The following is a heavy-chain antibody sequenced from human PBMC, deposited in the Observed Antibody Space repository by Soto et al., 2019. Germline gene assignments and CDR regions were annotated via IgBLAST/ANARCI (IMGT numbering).Heavy chain of an antibody. CDR2: IYYSGST. J-gene: IGHJ6*02. CDR3: ARDRFGSCWSEDYYYYGMDV. Sequence: PSETLSLTCTVSGGSISSYYWSWIRQPPGKGLEWIGYIYYSGSTNYNPSLKSRVTISVDTSKNQFSLKLSSVTAADTAVYYCARDRFGSCWSEDYYYYGMDVWGQGTTVTVSS. V-gene: IGHV4-59*01. D-gene: IGHD6-13*01. CDR1: GGSISSYY.